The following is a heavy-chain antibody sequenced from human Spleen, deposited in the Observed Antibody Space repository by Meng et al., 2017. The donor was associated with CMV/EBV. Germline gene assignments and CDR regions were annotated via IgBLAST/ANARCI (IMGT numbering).Heavy chain of an antibody. J-gene: IGHJ3*02. CDR1: GFSFSTYS. CDR2: IRDDGSKK. CDR3: ASQYCSSTRGSTCHDGFDI. D-gene: IGHD2-2*01. Sequence: GESLKISCEASGFSFSTYSMNWVRQAPGKGLEWVAFIRDDGSKKYYLDSVKGRFTISRDNSKNTLYLQMNSLRAEDTAVYYCASQYCSSTRGSTCHDGFDIWGHGTMVTVSS. V-gene: IGHV3-30*02.